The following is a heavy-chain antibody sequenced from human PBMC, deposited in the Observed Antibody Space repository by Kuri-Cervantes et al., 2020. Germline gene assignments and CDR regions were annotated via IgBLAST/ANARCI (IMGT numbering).Heavy chain of an antibody. D-gene: IGHD6-6*01. J-gene: IGHJ1*01. CDR3: ASLGAKYRWVWAVQH. CDR1: GGSFSGYY. CDR2: LDHSGST. Sequence: SQTLSLTCAVYGGSFSGYYWSWIRQPPGKGLEWIGELDHSGSTNYNPSLKSRVIISLDTSKNQFSLKLSSVTAADTAVYYCASLGAKYRWVWAVQHWGQGTLVTVSS. V-gene: IGHV4-34*01.